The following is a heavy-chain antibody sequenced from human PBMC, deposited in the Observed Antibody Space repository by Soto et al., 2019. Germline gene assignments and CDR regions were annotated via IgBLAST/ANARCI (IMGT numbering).Heavy chain of an antibody. CDR1: GGSINNYY. D-gene: IGHD6-6*01. Sequence: SETLSLTCTVSGGSINNYYWSWIRQPPGKGLEWIGYVYYIGRANYNPSLKSRVTMSLDTSKTQFSLKLTSVTTADTAVYYCASQYYGRSSSSSFDPWGQGTLVTVSS. J-gene: IGHJ5*02. CDR3: ASQYYGRSSSSSFDP. CDR2: VYYIGRA. V-gene: IGHV4-59*01.